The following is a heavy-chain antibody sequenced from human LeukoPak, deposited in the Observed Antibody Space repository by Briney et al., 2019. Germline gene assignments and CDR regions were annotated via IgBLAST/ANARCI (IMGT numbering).Heavy chain of an antibody. Sequence: PGGSLRLSCAASGFTFSSYSMNWVRQAPGKGLEWVSYISSSSSTIYYADSVKGQFTISRDNAKNSLYLQMNSLRAEDTAVYYCARAPMGSVDYWGQGTLVTVSS. CDR3: ARAPMGSVDY. CDR2: ISSSSSTI. V-gene: IGHV3-48*01. CDR1: GFTFSSYS. J-gene: IGHJ4*02. D-gene: IGHD2-8*01.